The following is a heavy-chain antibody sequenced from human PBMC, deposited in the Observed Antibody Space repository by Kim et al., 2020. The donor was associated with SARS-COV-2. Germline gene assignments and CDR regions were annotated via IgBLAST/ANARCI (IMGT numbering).Heavy chain of an antibody. CDR3: ARDGRAAAAHGVDL. Sequence: GGSLRLSCAASGFTFSRHGMHWVRQAPGKGLEWVTFIRYYGTDQYYLDSVRGRFTVSRDNSKNTVYLQMNSLRVEDTAVYYCARDGRAAAAHGVDLWG. V-gene: IGHV3-30*02. CDR1: GFTFSRHG. J-gene: IGHJ3*01. CDR2: IRYYGTDQ. D-gene: IGHD6-13*01.